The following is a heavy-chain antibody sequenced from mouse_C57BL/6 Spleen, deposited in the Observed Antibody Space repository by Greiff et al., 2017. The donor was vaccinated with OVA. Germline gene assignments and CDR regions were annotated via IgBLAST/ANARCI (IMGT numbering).Heavy chain of an antibody. Sequence: VQLQQPGAELVMPGASVKLSCKASGYTFTSYWMHWVKQRPGQGLEWIGEIDPSDSYTNYNQKFKGKSTLTVDKSSSTAYMQLSSLTSEDSAVYYCARRGDYYGSSQYYFDYWGQGTTLTVSS. CDR3: ARRGDYYGSSQYYFDY. D-gene: IGHD1-1*01. CDR1: GYTFTSYW. CDR2: IDPSDSYT. V-gene: IGHV1-69*01. J-gene: IGHJ2*01.